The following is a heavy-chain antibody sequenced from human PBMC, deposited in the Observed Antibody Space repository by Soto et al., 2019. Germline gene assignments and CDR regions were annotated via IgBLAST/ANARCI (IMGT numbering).Heavy chain of an antibody. CDR3: ARDLLSGSYFHPFDY. D-gene: IGHD1-26*01. CDR1: GYTFTSYY. Sequence: GASVKVSCKASGYTFTSYYMHWVRQAPGQGLEWMGIINPSGGSTSYAQKFQGRVTMTRDTSTSTVYMELSSLRSEDTAVYYCARDLLSGSYFHPFDYWGQGTLVTVSS. CDR2: INPSGGST. J-gene: IGHJ4*02. V-gene: IGHV1-46*01.